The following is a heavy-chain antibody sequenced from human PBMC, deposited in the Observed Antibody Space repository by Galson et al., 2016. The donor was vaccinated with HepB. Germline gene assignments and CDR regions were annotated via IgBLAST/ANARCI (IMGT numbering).Heavy chain of an antibody. V-gene: IGHV5-10-1*01. Sequence: QSGAEVKKPGESLKISCVGSGYSFTSYWITWVRQMPGKGLEWMGRIDPDDSRADYSPSFQGHVTFSVDTSIRTAYVHWLSLNTSDTAMYYCARQSVDRAQHWDQGTLVTFS. J-gene: IGHJ1*01. D-gene: IGHD3-22*01. CDR1: GYSFTSYW. CDR3: ARQSVDRAQH. CDR2: IDPDDSRA.